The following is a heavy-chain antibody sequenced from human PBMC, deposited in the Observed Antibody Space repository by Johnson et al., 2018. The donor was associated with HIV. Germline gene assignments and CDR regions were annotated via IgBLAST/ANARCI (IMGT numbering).Heavy chain of an antibody. V-gene: IGHV3-33*06. CDR3: AKVLGYSSSSRDAFDI. CDR1: GFIFSSYG. Sequence: HVQLVESGGGVVQPGRSVRLSCAASGFIFSSYGMHWVRQAPGKGLEWVAVIWSDGSNKYYADSVKGRFTISRDNSKNTLYLQMNSLRAEDTAVYYCAKVLGYSSSSRDAFDIWGQGTMVTVSS. D-gene: IGHD6-6*01. CDR2: IWSDGSNK. J-gene: IGHJ3*02.